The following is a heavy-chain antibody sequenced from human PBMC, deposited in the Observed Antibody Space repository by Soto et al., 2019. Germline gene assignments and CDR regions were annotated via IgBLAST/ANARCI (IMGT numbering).Heavy chain of an antibody. CDR3: ARVNIVVVAASRSWFDP. Sequence: SETLSLTCTVSGGSISSGGYYWSWIRQHPGKGLEWIGYIYYSGSTYYNPSLKSRVTISVDTSKNQFSLKLSSVTAADTAVYYCARVNIVVVAASRSWFDPWGQGTLVTVSS. J-gene: IGHJ5*02. V-gene: IGHV4-31*03. D-gene: IGHD2-15*01. CDR1: GGSISSGGYY. CDR2: IYYSGST.